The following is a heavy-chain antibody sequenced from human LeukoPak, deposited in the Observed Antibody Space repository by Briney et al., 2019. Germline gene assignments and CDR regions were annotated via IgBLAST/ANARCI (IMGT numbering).Heavy chain of an antibody. J-gene: IGHJ5*02. CDR1: GFTFSSYR. D-gene: IGHD3-9*01. CDR3: ARDYTGYFP. V-gene: IGHV3-7*03. CDR2: IETDGSEK. Sequence: PGGSLRLSCEASGFTFSSYRMSWVRQAPGKGLEWVANIETDGSEKYYVDSVKGRFTISRDNAKNSLYLQMNSLRAEDTAVYYCARDYTGYFPWGQGTLVIVSS.